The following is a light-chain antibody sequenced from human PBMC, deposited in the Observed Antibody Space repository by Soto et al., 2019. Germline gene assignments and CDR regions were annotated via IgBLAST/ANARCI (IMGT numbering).Light chain of an antibody. CDR3: QQYDNCPYT. CDR1: QSVSNT. V-gene: IGKV3-15*01. J-gene: IGKJ2*01. CDR2: GAS. Sequence: EIVLTQSPATLSVSPGERATLSCRASQSVSNTLAWYQQKPGQAPRLLMYGASIRATGIPARFSGGGSGTQFTLTISSLQSEDFAVYYWQQYDNCPYTFVQWTKLEIK.